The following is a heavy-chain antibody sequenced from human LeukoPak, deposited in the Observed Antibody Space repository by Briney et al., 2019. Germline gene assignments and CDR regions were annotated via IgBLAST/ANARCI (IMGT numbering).Heavy chain of an antibody. D-gene: IGHD2-2*01. CDR1: GFTFSSYA. J-gene: IGHJ4*02. CDR2: ISVSGGST. CDR3: AKDSGYCDTTSCRLAN. V-gene: IGHV3-23*01. Sequence: GGSLRLSCAASGFTFSSYAMSWVRQAPGKGLEWVSAISVSGGSTYYAYSVKGRFTISRDNSKNTLYLQMNSLRIEDTAVYYCAKDSGYCDTTSCRLANWGQGTLVTIS.